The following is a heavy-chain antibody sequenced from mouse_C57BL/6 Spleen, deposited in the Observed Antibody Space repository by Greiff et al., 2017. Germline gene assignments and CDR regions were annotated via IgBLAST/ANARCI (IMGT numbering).Heavy chain of an antibody. J-gene: IGHJ4*01. V-gene: IGHV5-4*03. CDR3: ARGGWYERAMDY. CDR2: ISDGGSYT. Sequence: EVKLVESGGGLVKPGGSLKLSCAASGFPFSSYAMSWVRQTPEKRLEWVATISDGGSYTYYPDHVKGRFTSSRDKAKNNLYLQMSHLKSEDTAMYYCARGGWYERAMDYWGQGTSVTGSA. CDR1: GFPFSSYA. D-gene: IGHD2-14*01.